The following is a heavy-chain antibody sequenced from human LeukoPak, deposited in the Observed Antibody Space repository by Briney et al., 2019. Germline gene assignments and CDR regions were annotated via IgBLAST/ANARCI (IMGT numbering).Heavy chain of an antibody. CDR2: IIPIFGTA. D-gene: IGHD5-24*01. J-gene: IGHJ5*02. CDR3: ARDPKRWTNWFDP. V-gene: IGHV1-69*05. Sequence: SVKVSCKASGGTFSSYAISWVRQAPGQGLEWMGGIIPIFGTANYAQKFQGRVTMTRDTSTSTVYMELSSLRSEDTAVYYCARDPKRWTNWFDPWGQGTLVTVSS. CDR1: GGTFSSYA.